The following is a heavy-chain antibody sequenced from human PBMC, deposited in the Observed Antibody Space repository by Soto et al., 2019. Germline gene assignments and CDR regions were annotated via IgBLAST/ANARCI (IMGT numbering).Heavy chain of an antibody. CDR1: GFTFSGSS. Sequence: GGSLRLSCATSGFTFSGSSMHWLRQASGKGLEWVGRIRSKTNDYATAYAASGKGRFAISRDDSKNTAYLQMISLKTEDTAVYYCTSPLEDYDFWSGYYHRWGQGTLVTVSS. D-gene: IGHD3-3*01. J-gene: IGHJ4*02. V-gene: IGHV3-73*01. CDR2: IRSKTNDYAT. CDR3: TSPLEDYDFWSGYYHR.